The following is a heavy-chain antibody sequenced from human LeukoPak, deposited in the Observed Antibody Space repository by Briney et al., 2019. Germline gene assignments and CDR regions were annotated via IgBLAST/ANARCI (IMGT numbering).Heavy chain of an antibody. CDR2: TSAYNGNT. J-gene: IGHJ5*02. Sequence: ASVQVTCKASGYTFTSYGISWVRQAPGQGLNRMGSTSAYNGNTNYAQKLQGRVTITTDTSTSTAYMDLTSLRPEDTATYYFATVGAVAGTSWFDPWGQGTLVTVSS. D-gene: IGHD6-19*01. CDR3: ATVGAVAGTSWFDP. CDR1: GYTFTSYG. V-gene: IGHV1-18*01.